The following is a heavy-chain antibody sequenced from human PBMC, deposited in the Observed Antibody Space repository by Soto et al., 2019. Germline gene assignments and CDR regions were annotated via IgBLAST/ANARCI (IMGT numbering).Heavy chain of an antibody. CDR3: ARLYYDYV. V-gene: IGHV3-48*02. CDR1: GFTFGTYS. J-gene: IGHJ6*02. CDR2: ISYDSDTI. Sequence: PGWSLRLSCVGSGFTFGTYSMNWVRQAAGKGLEWIAYISYDSDTIQYADSVKGRFTISRDNAKNSLYLQMNSLRDVDTAVYYCARLYYDYVWGQGTTVTVSS. D-gene: IGHD3-3*01.